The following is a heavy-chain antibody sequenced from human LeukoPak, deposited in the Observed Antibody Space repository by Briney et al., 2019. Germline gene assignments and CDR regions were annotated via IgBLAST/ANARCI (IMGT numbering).Heavy chain of an antibody. V-gene: IGHV3-21*01. J-gene: IGHJ5*02. Sequence: GGSLRLSCAASGFTFSSYSMNWVRQAPGKWLEWVSSISSSSSYIYYADSVKGRFTISRDNAKNSLYLQMNSLRAEDTAVYYCARETLLATFDPWGQGTLVTVSS. CDR2: ISSSSSYI. CDR1: GFTFSSYS. CDR3: ARETLLATFDP. D-gene: IGHD2/OR15-2a*01.